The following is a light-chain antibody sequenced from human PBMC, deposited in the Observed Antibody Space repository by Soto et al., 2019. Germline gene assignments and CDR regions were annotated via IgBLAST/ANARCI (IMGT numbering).Light chain of an antibody. J-gene: IGLJ3*02. CDR2: EVS. Sequence: QSALTQPPSASGSPGQSVTISCTGTSSDVGAYTYVSWYQQHPGKAPKLMIYEVSNRPSGVPDRFSGSKSGNTASLTISGLQAEDEADYYCCSYAGRYTWVFGGGTKVTVL. CDR3: CSYAGRYTWV. CDR1: SSDVGAYTY. V-gene: IGLV2-8*01.